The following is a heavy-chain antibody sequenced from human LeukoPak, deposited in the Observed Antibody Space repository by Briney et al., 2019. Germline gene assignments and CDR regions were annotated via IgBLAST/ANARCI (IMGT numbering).Heavy chain of an antibody. CDR1: GFTFSSYG. CDR3: AKDSQGMEGLYYSGSGSYLDY. D-gene: IGHD3-10*01. J-gene: IGHJ4*02. V-gene: IGHV3-30*18. Sequence: GRSLRLSCAASGFTFSSYGMHWVRQAPGKGLEWVAVISYDGSNKYYADSVKGRFTISRDNSKNTLYLQMNSLRAEDTAVYYCAKDSQGMEGLYYSGSGSYLDYWGQGTLVTVSS. CDR2: ISYDGSNK.